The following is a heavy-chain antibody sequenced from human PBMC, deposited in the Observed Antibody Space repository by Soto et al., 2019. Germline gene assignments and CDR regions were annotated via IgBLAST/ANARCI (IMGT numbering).Heavy chain of an antibody. CDR3: GREAASDPSFYYHYMDV. Sequence: ASVKVSCRASGYTFTGYYMHWVRQASGQGLEWMGWMNPDNGNTGYAEKFRGRVTMTRNSSISTAYMELSGLRSEDTAVYYCGREAASDPSFYYHYMDVWGKGTTVTVSS. V-gene: IGHV1-8*02. J-gene: IGHJ6*03. CDR2: MNPDNGNT. CDR1: GYTFTGYY. D-gene: IGHD3-10*01.